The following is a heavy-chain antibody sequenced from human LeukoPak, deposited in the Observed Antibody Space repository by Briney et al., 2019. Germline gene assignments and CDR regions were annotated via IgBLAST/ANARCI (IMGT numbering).Heavy chain of an antibody. Sequence: PGGSLRLSCVASGFTFSDYFMSWIRQAPGKGLEWISDISSSNTFTNYADSVKGRFTVSRDNAKNSLFLEMNSLRAEDTGLYYCVRESGHRSCTYSGVVTPGWFDPWGQGTPVTVSS. CDR1: GFTFSDYF. D-gene: IGHD4-23*01. CDR2: ISSSNTFT. J-gene: IGHJ5*02. V-gene: IGHV3-11*05. CDR3: VRESGHRSCTYSGVVTPGWFDP.